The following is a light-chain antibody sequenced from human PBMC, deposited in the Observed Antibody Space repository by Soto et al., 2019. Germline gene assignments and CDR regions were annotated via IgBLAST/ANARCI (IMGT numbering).Light chain of an antibody. Sequence: DIRRTQSPSSLSAWVGGRVTSTCWASQSISSYLNWYQQKPGKAPKLLIYAASSLQSGVPSRLSRSQSTTDLTLTIRSLKPEDFATYYCQQSYSTPTFGQGTRLEIK. J-gene: IGKJ5*01. V-gene: IGKV1-39*01. CDR3: QQSYSTPT. CDR2: AAS. CDR1: QSISSY.